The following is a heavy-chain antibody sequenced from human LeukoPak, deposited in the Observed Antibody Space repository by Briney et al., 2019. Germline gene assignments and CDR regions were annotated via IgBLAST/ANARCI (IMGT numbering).Heavy chain of an antibody. CDR1: GYNFGNSW. Sequence: GESLKISCXGSGYNFGNSWIAWVRQMPGKGLEWMGIIYPGDSDTKYGPSFQGQVTISADKSISTAYLQWSSLKALDSAIYYCARKEYMDVWGEGTTVTVSS. CDR3: ARKEYMDV. V-gene: IGHV5-51*01. J-gene: IGHJ6*03. CDR2: IYPGDSDT.